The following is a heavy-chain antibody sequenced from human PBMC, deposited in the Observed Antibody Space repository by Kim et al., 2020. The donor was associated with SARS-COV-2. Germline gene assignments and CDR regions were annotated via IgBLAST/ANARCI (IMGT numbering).Heavy chain of an antibody. J-gene: IGHJ4*02. D-gene: IGHD5-18*01. CDR3: AKGEYSYAY. CDR1: GFTFSSYG. V-gene: IGHV3-30*18. CDR2: ISYDGSNK. Sequence: GGSLRLSCAASGFTFSSYGMHWVRQAPGKGLEWVAVISYDGSNKYYADSVKGRFTISRDNSKNTLYLQMNSLRAEDTAVYYCAKGEYSYAYWGQGTLVTVSS.